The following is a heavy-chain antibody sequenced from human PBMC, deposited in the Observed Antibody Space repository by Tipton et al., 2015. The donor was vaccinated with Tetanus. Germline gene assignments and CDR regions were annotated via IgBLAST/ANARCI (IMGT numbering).Heavy chain of an antibody. J-gene: IGHJ6*02. V-gene: IGHV4-59*06. CDR2: IFYSGRT. D-gene: IGHD6-19*01. Sequence: LRLSCTVSGGSINPYYWSWIRQPPGKGLEWIGHIFYSGRTEYTPSLRGRVTISVDTSKNQFSLKLTSVTAADTAIYYCARDRKEQWLSQIRYGMDVWGQGTKVTVSS. CDR1: GGSINPYY. CDR3: ARDRKEQWLSQIRYGMDV.